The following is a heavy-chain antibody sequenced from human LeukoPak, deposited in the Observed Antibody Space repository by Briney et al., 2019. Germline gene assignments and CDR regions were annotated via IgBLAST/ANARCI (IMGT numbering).Heavy chain of an antibody. CDR2: INPDNGGS. CDR3: AFNTVFGVVTSSFDI. Sequence: ASVKVSCKASGYTFIGYYMHWVRQAPGQGLEWMGWINPDNGGSNYARKFQGRVTMTRDTSITTAYMDVSRLRSDETAVYYCAFNTVFGVVTSSFDIWGQGTMVTVSS. V-gene: IGHV1-2*02. D-gene: IGHD3-3*01. J-gene: IGHJ3*02. CDR1: GYTFIGYY.